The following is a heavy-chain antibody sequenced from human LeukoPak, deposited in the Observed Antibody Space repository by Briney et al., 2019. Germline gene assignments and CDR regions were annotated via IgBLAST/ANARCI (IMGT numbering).Heavy chain of an antibody. Sequence: PGGSLRLSCAASGFTFSSYAMSWVRQAPGKGLEWVSAISGSGGGTYYADSVKGRFTISRDNSKNTLYLQMNSLRAEDTAVYYCAKDFYYGDHEPYFDYWGQGTLVTVSS. V-gene: IGHV3-23*01. D-gene: IGHD4-17*01. J-gene: IGHJ4*02. CDR3: AKDFYYGDHEPYFDY. CDR1: GFTFSSYA. CDR2: ISGSGGGT.